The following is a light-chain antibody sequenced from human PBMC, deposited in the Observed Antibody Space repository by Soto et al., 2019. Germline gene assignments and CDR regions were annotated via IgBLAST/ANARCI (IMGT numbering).Light chain of an antibody. V-gene: IGKV1-27*01. Sequence: DLQMTQFPSSLSASVGDRVTITCRASQDIRTFLAWYQQRPGKVPKLLIYAASTLQSGVPSRFSGSGSGTDFTLIISSLQPEDVATYYCQKYNIAPWTFAHATRVEI. J-gene: IGKJ1*01. CDR3: QKYNIAPWT. CDR1: QDIRTF. CDR2: AAS.